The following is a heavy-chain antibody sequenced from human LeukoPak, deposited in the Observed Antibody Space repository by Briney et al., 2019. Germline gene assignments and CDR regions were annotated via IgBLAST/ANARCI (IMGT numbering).Heavy chain of an antibody. J-gene: IGHJ6*03. Sequence: ASVKVSCKASGGTFSSYSLSWVRQAPGQGLEWMGRIIPIFGTANYAQKFQGRVTITTDESTSTAYMELSSLRSEDTAVYYCARGGEYSSSFLDYYHYYMDVWGKGTTVTVSS. V-gene: IGHV1-69*05. D-gene: IGHD6-6*01. CDR3: ARGGEYSSSFLDYYHYYMDV. CDR2: IIPIFGTA. CDR1: GGTFSSYS.